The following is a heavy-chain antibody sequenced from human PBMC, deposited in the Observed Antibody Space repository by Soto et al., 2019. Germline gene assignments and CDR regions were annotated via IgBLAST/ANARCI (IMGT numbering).Heavy chain of an antibody. CDR3: ARHSLSYSTSQSLFDY. V-gene: IGHV4-39*01. CDR2: IYYSGTA. D-gene: IGHD6-6*01. J-gene: IGHJ4*02. CDR1: GGSIDSSTYY. Sequence: QLQLQESAPGLMKPSETLSLTCTVSGGSIDSSTYYWGWIRQPPGKGLEWIASIYYSGTAFYNPSLKSRVTISVDTSKNHFSLKQSSVTAADTAVYFCARHSLSYSTSQSLFDYWGPGTLVTVSS.